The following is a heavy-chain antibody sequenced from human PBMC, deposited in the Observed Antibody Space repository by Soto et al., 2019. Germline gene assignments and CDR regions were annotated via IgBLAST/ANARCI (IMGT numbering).Heavy chain of an antibody. D-gene: IGHD3-22*01. CDR2: IKQDGSEK. J-gene: IGHJ2*01. CDR1: GFTLSSYA. V-gene: IGHV3-7*03. CDR3: ARDDVPDYYDSSGRHWYFDL. Sequence: GGSLRLSCAASGFTLSSYAMHWVRQAPGKGLEWVANIKQDGSEKYYVDSVKGRFTISRDNAKNSLYLQMNSLRAEDTAVYYCARDDVPDYYDSSGRHWYFDLWGRGTLVTVSS.